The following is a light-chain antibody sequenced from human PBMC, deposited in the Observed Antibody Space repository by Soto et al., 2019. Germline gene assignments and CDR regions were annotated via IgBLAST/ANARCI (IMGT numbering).Light chain of an antibody. CDR1: SSDVGIYKY. Sequence: QSALTQPASVSGSPGQSITISCTGTSSDVGIYKYVSWYQQHPGKALNLMIYEVSNRPSGVSNRFSGSKSGNTASLTISGLQAEDEADYYCSSYTSSSTVVFGGGTKLTVL. J-gene: IGLJ2*01. CDR3: SSYTSSSTVV. V-gene: IGLV2-14*01. CDR2: EVS.